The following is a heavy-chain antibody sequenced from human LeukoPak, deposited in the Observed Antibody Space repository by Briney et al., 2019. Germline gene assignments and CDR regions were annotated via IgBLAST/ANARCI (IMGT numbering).Heavy chain of an antibody. J-gene: IGHJ4*02. CDR1: GFTVSSSY. CDR2: IYSGGGT. V-gene: IGHV3-66*01. CDR3: ARSGNYDW. D-gene: IGHD1-1*01. Sequence: GGSLRLSCEASGFTVSSSYMSWVRQAPGKGLEWVAIIYSGGGTYYADSVKGRFTISRDNSKNTLYLQVNSLRAEDTAVYYCARSGNYDWWGQGTLVTVSS.